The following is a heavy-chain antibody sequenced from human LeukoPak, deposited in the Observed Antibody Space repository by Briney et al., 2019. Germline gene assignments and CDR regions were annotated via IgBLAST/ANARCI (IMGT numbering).Heavy chain of an antibody. CDR2: IYYSGST. V-gene: IGHV4-59*01. CDR1: GGSISSYY. D-gene: IGHD3-10*01. Sequence: TSETLSLTCTVSGGSISSYYWNWIRQPPGKGLEWIGYIYYSGSTNYNPSLKSRVTISVDTSKNQFSLKLNSVTAADTAVYYCARVGTLVRGVIDYWGQGTLVTVSS. J-gene: IGHJ4*02. CDR3: ARVGTLVRGVIDY.